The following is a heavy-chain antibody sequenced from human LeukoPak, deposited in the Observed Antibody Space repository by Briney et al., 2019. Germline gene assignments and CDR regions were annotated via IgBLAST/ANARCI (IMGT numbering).Heavy chain of an antibody. Sequence: GGSLRLSCAASGFTLSSYAMSWVRQSPGKGLEWVSSISASGGGTNYADSVKGRFTISRDNSKNTVYLQMNSLRAEDTVVYYCAKVMKGSERLTMVRGVIIKTAGLYYMDVWGKGTTVTVSS. CDR1: GFTLSSYA. D-gene: IGHD3-10*01. V-gene: IGHV3-23*01. J-gene: IGHJ6*03. CDR3: AKVMKGSERLTMVRGVIIKTAGLYYMDV. CDR2: ISASGGGT.